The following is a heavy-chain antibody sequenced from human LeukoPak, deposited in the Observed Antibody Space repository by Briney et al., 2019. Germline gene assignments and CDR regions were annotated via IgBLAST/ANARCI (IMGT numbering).Heavy chain of an antibody. J-gene: IGHJ5*02. D-gene: IGHD6-19*01. CDR2: IYYSGST. Sequence: SETLSLTCTVSGGSISSYFWSWIRQPPGKGLEWIGYIYYSGSTSYNPSLKSRVTISVDTSKNQFSLRLSSVTAADTAVYYCARGYSSGWYSTNWFDPWGQGTLVTVSS. V-gene: IGHV4-59*12. CDR1: GGSISSYF. CDR3: ARGYSSGWYSTNWFDP.